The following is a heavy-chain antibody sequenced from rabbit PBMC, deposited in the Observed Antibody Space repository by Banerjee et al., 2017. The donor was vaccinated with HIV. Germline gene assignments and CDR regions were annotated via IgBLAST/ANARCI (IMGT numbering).Heavy chain of an antibody. CDR2: INTGSSGST. Sequence: QEQLEESGGDLVKPEGSLTLTCTASGFTFSNYWMCWVRQAPGKGLEWIGCINTGSSGSTYYASWAKGRFTISKTSSTTVTLQMTSLTAADTATYFCAREDYTHDYATDTYGYYFNLWGQGTLVTVS. D-gene: IGHD6-1*01. V-gene: IGHV1S45*01. J-gene: IGHJ4*01. CDR1: GFTFSNYW. CDR3: AREDYTHDYATDTYGYYFNL.